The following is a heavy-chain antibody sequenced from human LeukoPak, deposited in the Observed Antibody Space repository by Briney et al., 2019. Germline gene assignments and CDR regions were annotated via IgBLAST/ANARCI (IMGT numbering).Heavy chain of an antibody. Sequence: PGGSLRLSCAASGFTFSTYGMHWVRQAPGKGLEWVAFIQYDGRNKYYADSVKGRFTISRDNSKNTLYLQMISLRAEDTAVYYCARELRLMVYAIPAWGYWGQGTLVTVSS. CDR2: IQYDGRNK. CDR1: GFTFSTYG. V-gene: IGHV3-30*02. CDR3: ARELRLMVYAIPAWGY. D-gene: IGHD2-8*01. J-gene: IGHJ4*02.